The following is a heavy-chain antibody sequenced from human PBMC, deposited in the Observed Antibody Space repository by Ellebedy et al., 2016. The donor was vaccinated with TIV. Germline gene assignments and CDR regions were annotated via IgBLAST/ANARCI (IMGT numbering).Heavy chain of an antibody. CDR3: ARGYSSGWYNWFDP. Sequence: MPSETLSLTCTVSGGSISSYYWSRIRQPPGKGLEWIGYIYYSGSTNYNPSLKSRVTISVDTSKNQCSLKLSSVTAADTAGYYCARGYSSGWYNWFDPWGQGTLVTVSS. V-gene: IGHV4-59*01. CDR1: GGSISSYY. D-gene: IGHD6-19*01. CDR2: IYYSGST. J-gene: IGHJ5*02.